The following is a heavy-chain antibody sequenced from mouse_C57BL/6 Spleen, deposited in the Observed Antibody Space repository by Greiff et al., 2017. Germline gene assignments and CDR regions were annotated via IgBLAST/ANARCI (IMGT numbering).Heavy chain of an antibody. CDR3: ARDSSGSWFAY. V-gene: IGHV5-4*01. J-gene: IGHJ3*01. D-gene: IGHD3-2*02. CDR1: GFTFSSYA. CDR2: ISDGGSYT. Sequence: EVKLVESGGGLVKPGGSLKLSCAASGFTFSSYAMSWVRQTPEKRLEWVATISDGGSYTYYPDNVKGRFTISRDNAKNNLYLQMSHLKSEDTAMYYCARDSSGSWFAYWGQGTLVTVSA.